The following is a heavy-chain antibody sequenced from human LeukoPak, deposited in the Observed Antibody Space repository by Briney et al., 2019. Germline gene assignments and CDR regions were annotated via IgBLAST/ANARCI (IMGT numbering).Heavy chain of an antibody. CDR2: ISTDGYTT. CDR1: GFTFSSYA. V-gene: IGHV3-74*01. CDR3: VVGGSPGY. D-gene: IGHD2-15*01. J-gene: IGHJ4*02. Sequence: PGGSLRLSCAASGFTFSSYAMTWVRQAPGKGPEWVSRISTDGYTTDYADFVQGRFTASRDNTKNTWSLEMNSLRAEDTAVYYCVVGGSPGYWGQGTLVTVSS.